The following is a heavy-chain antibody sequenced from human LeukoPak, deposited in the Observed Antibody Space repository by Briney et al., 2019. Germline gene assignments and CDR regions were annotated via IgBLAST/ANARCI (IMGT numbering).Heavy chain of an antibody. V-gene: IGHV3-33*01. J-gene: IGHJ4*02. CDR2: IWYDGSNK. Sequence: GGSLRLSCAASGFTFSSFGMHWVRQAPGKGLQWGAVIWYDGSNKYYADSVKGRFTISRDNSKNTLYLQMNSLRAEDTAVYYCARDRDGYNYGFLGYWGQGTLVTVSS. CDR3: ARDRDGYNYGFLGY. D-gene: IGHD1-1*01. CDR1: GFTFSSFG.